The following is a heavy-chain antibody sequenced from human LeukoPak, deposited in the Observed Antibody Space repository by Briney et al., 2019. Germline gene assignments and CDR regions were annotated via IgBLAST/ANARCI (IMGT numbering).Heavy chain of an antibody. CDR3: ARDRSKYYDFWSGYTPGSVGMDV. CDR2: IWYDGSNK. Sequence: PGGSLRLSCAASGFTFSSYGMHWVRQAPGKGLEWVAVIWYDGSNKYYADSVKGRFTISGDNSKNTLYLQMNSLRAEDTAVYYCARDRSKYYDFWSGYTPGSVGMDVWGQGTTVTVSS. D-gene: IGHD3-3*01. V-gene: IGHV3-33*01. J-gene: IGHJ6*02. CDR1: GFTFSSYG.